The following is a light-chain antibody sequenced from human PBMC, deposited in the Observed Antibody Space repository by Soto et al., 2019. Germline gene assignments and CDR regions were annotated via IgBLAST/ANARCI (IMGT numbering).Light chain of an antibody. Sequence: SYELTQPPSVSVAPGETARITCGGDNIGSKSVHWYQQKAAQAPFLVMYYDSERPSGIPERFSGSNSGKTATLTISRVEAGDEADFYCQVWHSTGDDQGYVVFGGGTKLTVL. J-gene: IGLJ2*01. CDR3: QVWHSTGDDQGYVV. V-gene: IGLV3-21*04. CDR1: NIGSKS. CDR2: YDS.